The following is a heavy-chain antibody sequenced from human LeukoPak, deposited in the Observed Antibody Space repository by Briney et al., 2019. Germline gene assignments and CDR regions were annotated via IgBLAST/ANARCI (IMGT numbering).Heavy chain of an antibody. CDR1: GGSFSGYY. V-gene: IGHV4-34*01. CDR2: INHSGST. J-gene: IGHJ6*03. Sequence: SETLSLTCAVYGGSFSGYYWSWIRQPPGKGLEWIGEINHSGSTNYNPSLKSRVTISVDTSKNQFSLKLSSVTAADTAVYYCARCNSSGWYGAYYYYMDVWGKGTTVTVSS. CDR3: ARCNSSGWYGAYYYYMDV. D-gene: IGHD6-19*01.